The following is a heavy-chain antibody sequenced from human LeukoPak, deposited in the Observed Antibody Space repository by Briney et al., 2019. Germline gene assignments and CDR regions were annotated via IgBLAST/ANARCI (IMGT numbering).Heavy chain of an antibody. D-gene: IGHD3-16*02. CDR3: ARFNYDYVWGSYRLTELYYLDY. V-gene: IGHV4-59*01. Sequence: SETLSLTCTVSGGSISGYYWSWIRQPPGKGLEWIGYIYYSGSTNYNPSLKSRVTISVDTSKNQFSLKLSSVTAADTAVYYCARFNYDYVWGSYRLTELYYLDYWGQGTLVTVSS. CDR1: GGSISGYY. J-gene: IGHJ4*02. CDR2: IYYSGST.